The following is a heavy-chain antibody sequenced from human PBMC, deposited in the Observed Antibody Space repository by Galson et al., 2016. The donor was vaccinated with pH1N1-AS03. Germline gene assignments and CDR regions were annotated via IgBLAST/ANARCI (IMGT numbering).Heavy chain of an antibody. J-gene: IGHJ3*02. Sequence: SLRLSCAASGLRFSNHVMSWVRQAPGKGLHWVSTISGSGSTTYHGDSVKGRFTTSRDNSQNTLFLHMNSLRAEDTALYYCATVNAEMDDAFDIWGRGTMVTVSS. V-gene: IGHV3-23*01. CDR1: GLRFSNHV. D-gene: IGHD5-24*01. CDR3: ATVNAEMDDAFDI. CDR2: ISGSGSTT.